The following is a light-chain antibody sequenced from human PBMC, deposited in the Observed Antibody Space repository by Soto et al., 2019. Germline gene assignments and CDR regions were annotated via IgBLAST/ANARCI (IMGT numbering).Light chain of an antibody. CDR2: GAS. CDR1: QSVSSGY. Sequence: DIVLTQSPGTLYLSPGERATLSCRASQSVSSGYLAWYQQRPGQAPRLLIYGASTRATGIPDRFSGSGSGTEFTLTISSLQSEDFAVYYCQQYNNWPTFGQGTKVDIK. V-gene: IGKV3D-15*01. J-gene: IGKJ1*01. CDR3: QQYNNWPT.